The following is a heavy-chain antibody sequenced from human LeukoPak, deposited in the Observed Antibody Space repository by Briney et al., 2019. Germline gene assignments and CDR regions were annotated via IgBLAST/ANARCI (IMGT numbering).Heavy chain of an antibody. CDR1: GGSISSGGYY. CDR2: IYYSGST. V-gene: IGHV4-31*03. D-gene: IGHD5-18*01. CDR3: ARDRGYRGAMGTPDY. Sequence: PSETLSLTCPVSGGSISSGGYYWSWIRQHPGKGLEWIGYIYYSGSTYYNPSLKSRVTISVDTSKNQFSLKLSSVTAADTAVYYCARDRGYRGAMGTPDYWGQGTLVTVSS. J-gene: IGHJ4*02.